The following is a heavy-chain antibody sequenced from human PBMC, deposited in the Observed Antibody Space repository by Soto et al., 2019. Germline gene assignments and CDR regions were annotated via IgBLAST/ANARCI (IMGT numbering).Heavy chain of an antibody. Sequence: GGSLRLSCAASGFTFSSYAMSWVRQAPGKGLEWVSAISGSGGSTYYADSVKGRFTISRDNSKNTLYLQMNSLRAEDTAVYYCAKEYEDSVVVVAATGCVPTYWGQGTLVTVSS. CDR3: AKEYEDSVVVVAATGCVPTY. V-gene: IGHV3-23*01. CDR2: ISGSGGST. J-gene: IGHJ4*02. CDR1: GFTFSSYA. D-gene: IGHD2-15*01.